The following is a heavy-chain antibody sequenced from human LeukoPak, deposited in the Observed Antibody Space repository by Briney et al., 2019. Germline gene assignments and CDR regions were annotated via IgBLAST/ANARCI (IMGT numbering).Heavy chain of an antibody. Sequence: GGSLRLSCAASGFTFSGYWMHWARQSPGKGLVLVSCINGDGSDTRYADSVKGRFTISRDNAKNTLYLQMNSLRVEDTAVYYCARDPRNKGFDPWGQGTLVTVSS. V-gene: IGHV3-74*01. CDR2: INGDGSDT. CDR1: GFTFSGYW. D-gene: IGHD1/OR15-1a*01. J-gene: IGHJ5*02. CDR3: ARDPRNKGFDP.